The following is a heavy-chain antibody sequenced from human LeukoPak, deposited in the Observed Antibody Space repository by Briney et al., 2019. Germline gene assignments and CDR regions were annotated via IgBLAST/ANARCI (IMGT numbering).Heavy chain of an antibody. V-gene: IGHV3-30-3*01. CDR1: GFTFSSYA. D-gene: IGHD1-26*01. J-gene: IGHJ4*02. Sequence: PGRSLRLSCAASGFTFSSYAMHWVRQAPGKGLEWVAAISYDGSNKYYADSVKGRFTISRDNSKNTLYLQMNSLRAEDTAVYYCARGYEGPVGATYFDYWGQGTLVTVSS. CDR2: ISYDGSNK. CDR3: ARGYEGPVGATYFDY.